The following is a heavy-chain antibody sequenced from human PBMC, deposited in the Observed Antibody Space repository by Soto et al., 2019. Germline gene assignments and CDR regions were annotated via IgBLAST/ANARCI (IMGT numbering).Heavy chain of an antibody. CDR3: AHGRWEESRDGCRGWFDP. CDR1: GGTFSSYT. J-gene: IGHJ5*02. CDR2: IIPILGIA. Sequence: QVQLVQSGAEVKKPGSSVKVSCKASGGTFSSYTITWVRQAPGQGLEWMGRIIPILGIANYAQKFQGRVTITADKSTSTAYMELSSLRSEDTAVYYCAHGRWEESRDGCRGWFDPWGQGTLVTVSS. D-gene: IGHD1-26*01. V-gene: IGHV1-69*02.